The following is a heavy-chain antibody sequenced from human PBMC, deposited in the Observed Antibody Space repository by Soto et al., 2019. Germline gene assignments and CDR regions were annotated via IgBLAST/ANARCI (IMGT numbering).Heavy chain of an antibody. D-gene: IGHD2-21*01. Sequence: SETLFLTCSVSGAALNSGNYYWSWIRQVPGKGLEWIGHIYVTGAVDYNPSLRDRITISQDTSERQFSLNLRLVTAADTAVYYCARLRIATNNYKWFDPRGQGTLVTVS. CDR3: ARLRIATNNYKWFDP. CDR1: GAALNSGNYY. J-gene: IGHJ5*02. CDR2: IYVTGAV. V-gene: IGHV4-31*03.